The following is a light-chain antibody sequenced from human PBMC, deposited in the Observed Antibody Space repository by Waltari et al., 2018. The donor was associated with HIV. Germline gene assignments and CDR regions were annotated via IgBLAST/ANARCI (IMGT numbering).Light chain of an antibody. CDR3: AAWDDSLSRPV. V-gene: IGLV1-47*01. J-gene: IGLJ3*02. CDR1: SSNIGSNY. CDR2: RTN. Sequence: QSVLTQPPSASGTPGQRVTISCSGSSSNIGSNYVNWYRHLPGTAPELLMYRTNRRPAGFPDRFSASKSGTAASLAITGPQSEDEAHYYCAAWDDSLSRPVFGGGTRLTVL.